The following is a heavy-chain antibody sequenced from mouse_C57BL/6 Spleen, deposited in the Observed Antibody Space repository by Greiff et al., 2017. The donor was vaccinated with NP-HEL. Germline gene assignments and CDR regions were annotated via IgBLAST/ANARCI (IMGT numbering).Heavy chain of an antibody. J-gene: IGHJ4*01. CDR1: GYAFSSSW. Sequence: VKLMESGPELVKPGASVKISCKASGYAFSSSWMNWVKQRPGKGLEWIGRIYPGDGDTNYNGQFKGKATLTADKSSSTAYMQLSSLTSEDSAVYFCASPHGNGDAMYYWGQGTSVTVSS. CDR3: ASPHGNGDAMYY. D-gene: IGHD2-1*01. CDR2: IYPGDGDT. V-gene: IGHV1-82*01.